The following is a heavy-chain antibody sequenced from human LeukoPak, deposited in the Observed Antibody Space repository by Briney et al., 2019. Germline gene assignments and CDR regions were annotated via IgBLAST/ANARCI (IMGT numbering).Heavy chain of an antibody. CDR3: TCHSGWSGPSE. J-gene: IGHJ4*02. CDR2: IFHSGST. V-gene: IGHV4-4*02. Sequence: SGTLSLTCAVSGGSISSSWWSWVRQPPGKGLEWIGEIFHSGSTNYNPSLKSRVTISVDKSKNHFSLELTSVTAADTAVYYCTCHSGWSGPSEWGQGTLVIVSS. CDR1: GGSISSSW. D-gene: IGHD6-19*01.